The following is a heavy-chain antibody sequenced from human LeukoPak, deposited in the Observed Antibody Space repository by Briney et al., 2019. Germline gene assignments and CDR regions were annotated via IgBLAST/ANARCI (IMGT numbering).Heavy chain of an antibody. Sequence: PSDTLSLTCTVSGGSISSSSYYWGWIRQPPGKGLEWIGSIYYSGSTYYNPSLKSRVTISVDTSKNQFSLKLSSVTAAGTAVYCCTREVGGYLSDWFDPWGQGTLVTVSS. CDR1: GGSISSSSYY. J-gene: IGHJ5*01. V-gene: IGHV4-39*07. D-gene: IGHD1-26*01. CDR2: IYYSGST. CDR3: TREVGGYLSDWFDP.